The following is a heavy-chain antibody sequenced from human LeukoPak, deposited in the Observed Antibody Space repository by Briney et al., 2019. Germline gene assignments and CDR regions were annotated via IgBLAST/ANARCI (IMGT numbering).Heavy chain of an antibody. D-gene: IGHD2-2*02. CDR2: IYTSGST. CDR3: ARDVVPAAITWFTRTPDAFDI. V-gene: IGHV4-4*07. CDR1: GGSISSYY. J-gene: IGHJ3*02. Sequence: PSETLSLTCTVSGGSISSYYWSWIRQPAGKGLEWIGRIYTSGSTNYNPSLKSRVTMSVDTSKNQFSLKLSSVTAADTAVYYCARDVVPAAITWFTRTPDAFDIWGQGTMVAVSS.